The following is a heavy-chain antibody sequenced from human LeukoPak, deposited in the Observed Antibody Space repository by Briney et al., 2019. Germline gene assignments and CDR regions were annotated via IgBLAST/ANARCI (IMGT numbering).Heavy chain of an antibody. D-gene: IGHD6-19*01. CDR3: ARDRGIAVAGSRSYYYYGMDV. Sequence: PSETLSLTCTVSGGSISSGGYYWSWIRQHPGKGLELIGHIYYSGSTYYNPSLKSRVTISVDTSKNQFSLKLSSVTAADTAVYYCARDRGIAVAGSRSYYYYGMDVWGQGTTVTVSS. CDR1: GGSISSGGYY. CDR2: IYYSGST. J-gene: IGHJ6*02. V-gene: IGHV4-31*03.